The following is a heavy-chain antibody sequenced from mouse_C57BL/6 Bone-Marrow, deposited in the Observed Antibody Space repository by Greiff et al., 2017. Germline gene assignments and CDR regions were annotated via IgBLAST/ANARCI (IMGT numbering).Heavy chain of an antibody. CDR1: GYTFTSYW. J-gene: IGHJ1*03. Sequence: VQLQQPGAELVRPGSSVKLSCKASGYTFTSYWMDWVKQRPGQGLEWIGNIYPSDSETHYNQKFKDKATLTVDKSSSTAYMQLSSLTSEDSAVYYCARRSTTVVAHWYFDVWGTGTTVTVSS. CDR2: IYPSDSET. D-gene: IGHD1-1*01. V-gene: IGHV1-61*01. CDR3: ARRSTTVVAHWYFDV.